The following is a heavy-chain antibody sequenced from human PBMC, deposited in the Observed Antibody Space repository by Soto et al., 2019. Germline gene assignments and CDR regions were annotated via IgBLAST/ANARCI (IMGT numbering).Heavy chain of an antibody. CDR1: GFTFSSYG. D-gene: IGHD1-26*01. CDR3: ARDYSGYLDY. V-gene: IGHV3-33*01. Sequence: QVQLVESGGGVVQPGRSLRLSCAASGFTFSSYGMHWVRQAPGKGLEWVAVIWYDGSNKYYADSVKGRFTISRDNSKNALYLQMNSLRAEDTAVYYCARDYSGYLDYWGQGTLVTVSS. J-gene: IGHJ4*02. CDR2: IWYDGSNK.